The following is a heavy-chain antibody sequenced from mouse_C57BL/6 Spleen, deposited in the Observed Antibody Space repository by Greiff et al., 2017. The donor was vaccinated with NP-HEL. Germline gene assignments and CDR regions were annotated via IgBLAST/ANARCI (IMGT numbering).Heavy chain of an antibody. J-gene: IGHJ4*01. D-gene: IGHD1-1*02. CDR1: GFSFTSYG. V-gene: IGHV2-2*01. CDR3: ARENYGYYALDD. Sequence: QVQLQQSGPGLVQPSPTLSITCTASGFSFTSYGVHWVRQSPGKGLEWLGVIWRGGSTDYYAAFISRLSISKDNSKSQVFFKMNSLQADDSAIYYCARENYGYYALDDWGQGTSVTVAS. CDR2: IWRGGST.